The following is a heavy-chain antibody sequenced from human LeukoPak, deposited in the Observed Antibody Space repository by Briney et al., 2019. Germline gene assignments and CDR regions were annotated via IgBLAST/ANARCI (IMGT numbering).Heavy chain of an antibody. CDR2: ISGSGDTT. D-gene: IGHD3-9*01. Sequence: GGSLRLSCAASGFTFTTYGLTWVRQAPGKGLEWVSAISGSGDTTFYADSVKGRFTISRDSSKNTVFLQMNSLRAEDTAVYYCAKEGGYFDWPFTFDYWGQGTLVTVSS. V-gene: IGHV3-23*01. CDR1: GFTFTTYG. J-gene: IGHJ4*02. CDR3: AKEGGYFDWPFTFDY.